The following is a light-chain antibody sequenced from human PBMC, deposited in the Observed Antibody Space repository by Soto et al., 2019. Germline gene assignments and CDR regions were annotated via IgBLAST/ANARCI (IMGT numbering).Light chain of an antibody. J-gene: IGLJ2*01. Sequence: QSVLTQPDSVSGSPGQSITISCTGTSSDIGAYNFVSWYQQHPGKAPKLMLYDVNIRPSGVSNRFSGSKCGNTASLTISGLQAEDEADYYCTSWTTSTTMIFGGGTKLTVL. V-gene: IGLV2-14*03. CDR1: SSDIGAYNF. CDR3: TSWTTSTTMI. CDR2: DVN.